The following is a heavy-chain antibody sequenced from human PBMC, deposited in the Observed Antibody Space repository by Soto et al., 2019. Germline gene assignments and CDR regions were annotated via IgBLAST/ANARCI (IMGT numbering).Heavy chain of an antibody. CDR1: GFTSSSYA. Sequence: PVWSLRLSCAASGFTSSSYAMSWVRQAPGKGLEWVSAISGSGGSTYYADSVKGRFTISRDNSKNTLYLQMNSLRAEDTAVYYCAKAPEYSSSWYVTRYFDLWGRGTLVTVSS. V-gene: IGHV3-23*01. J-gene: IGHJ2*01. D-gene: IGHD6-13*01. CDR2: ISGSGGST. CDR3: AKAPEYSSSWYVTRYFDL.